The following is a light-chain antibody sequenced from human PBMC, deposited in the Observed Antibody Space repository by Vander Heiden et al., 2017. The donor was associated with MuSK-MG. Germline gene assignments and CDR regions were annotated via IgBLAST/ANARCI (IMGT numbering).Light chain of an antibody. Sequence: AIRMTQSPSTYSASKGDRVTITFRASQGISSYLAWYQQKPGKAPKLLIYAASTLQSGVPSRFSGSGSGTDFTLTISCLQSEDFATYYCQQYDSYPYTFGQGTKLEIK. CDR2: AAS. CDR1: QGISSY. J-gene: IGKJ2*01. V-gene: IGKV1-8*01. CDR3: QQYDSYPYT.